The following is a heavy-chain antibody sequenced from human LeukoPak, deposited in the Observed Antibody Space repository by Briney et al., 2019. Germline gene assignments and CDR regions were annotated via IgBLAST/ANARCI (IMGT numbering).Heavy chain of an antibody. CDR1: GFIFSSYG. D-gene: IGHD5-12*01. J-gene: IGHJ4*02. V-gene: IGHV3-30*03. CDR2: ISYDGSNK. Sequence: GGSLRLSWAASGFIFSSYGMHWVRQAPGKGLEWVAAISYDGSNKYYADSVKGRFTISRDNSKNTLYLQMNSLSAEDTAAYYCATTPGSDVVATTALRYWGQGTLVTVSS. CDR3: ATTPGSDVVATTALRY.